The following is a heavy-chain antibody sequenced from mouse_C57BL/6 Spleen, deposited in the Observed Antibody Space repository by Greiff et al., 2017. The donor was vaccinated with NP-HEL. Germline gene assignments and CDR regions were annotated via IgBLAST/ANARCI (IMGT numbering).Heavy chain of an antibody. CDR2: IDPEDGET. CDR1: GFNFTDYY. D-gene: IGHD2-2*01. CDR3: ARVGWLRRDAMDY. J-gene: IGHJ4*01. Sequence: VQLKQSGAELVKPGASVKLSCTASGFNFTDYYMHWVKQRTEQGLEWIGRIDPEDGETKYAPKFQGKATITADTSSNTAYLQLSSLTSEDTAVYYCARVGWLRRDAMDYWGQGTSVTVSS. V-gene: IGHV14-2*01.